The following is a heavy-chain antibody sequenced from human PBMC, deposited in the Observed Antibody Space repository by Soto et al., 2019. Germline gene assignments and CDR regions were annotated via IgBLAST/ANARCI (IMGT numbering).Heavy chain of an antibody. CDR1: GGTFSSYA. CDR3: ARHLPAAGYYYSMDV. V-gene: IGHV1-69*12. J-gene: IGHJ6*02. D-gene: IGHD2-2*01. Sequence: QVQLVQSGAEVKKPGSSVKVSCKASGGTFSSYAISWVRQAPGQGLEWMGGIIPIFGTANYAQKFQGRVTITADESTSTAYMERSSLRSEDTAVYYCARHLPAAGYYYSMDVWCQGTTVTVSS. CDR2: IIPIFGTA.